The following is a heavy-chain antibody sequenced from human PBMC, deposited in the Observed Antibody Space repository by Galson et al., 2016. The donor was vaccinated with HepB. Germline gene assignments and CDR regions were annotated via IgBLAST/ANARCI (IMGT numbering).Heavy chain of an antibody. CDR3: AKDSGAYYYDSSGYRRNAFDI. Sequence: SLRLSCAASGFTLDHYAMHWVRQAPGKGLEWVSGISWNSGSIGYADSVKGRFTISRDNAKNSQYLQMNSLRAGDTALYYCAKDSGAYYYDSSGYRRNAFDIWGQGTMVTVSS. CDR1: GFTLDHYA. J-gene: IGHJ3*02. CDR2: ISWNSGSI. D-gene: IGHD3-22*01. V-gene: IGHV3-9*01.